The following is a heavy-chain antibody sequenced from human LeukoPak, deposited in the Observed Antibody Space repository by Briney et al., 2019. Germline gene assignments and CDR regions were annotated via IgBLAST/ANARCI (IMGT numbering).Heavy chain of an antibody. CDR3: ARAQSSSWYIDC. J-gene: IGHJ4*02. V-gene: IGHV4-4*07. CDR1: GGSINSYY. CDR2: IYTSGST. Sequence: SETLSLTCTVSGGSINSYYWSWIRQPAGKGLEWIGRIYTSGSTDYNPSLKSRVTMSVDTSKNQFSLKLTSVTAADTAVYYCARAQSSSWYIDCWGQGTLVTDSS. D-gene: IGHD6-13*01.